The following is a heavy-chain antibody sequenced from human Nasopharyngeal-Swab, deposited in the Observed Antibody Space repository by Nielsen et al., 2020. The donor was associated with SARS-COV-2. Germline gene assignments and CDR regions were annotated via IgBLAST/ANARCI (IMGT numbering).Heavy chain of an antibody. CDR2: IYYSGST. Sequence: WIRQPPGKGVEWLGYIYYSGSTYYNPSLKSRVTISVDTSKNQFSLKLSSVTAADTAVYYCARVFWGYCSSTSCSNYYYYYYMDVWGKGTTVTVSS. D-gene: IGHD2-2*01. CDR3: ARVFWGYCSSTSCSNYYYYYYMDV. V-gene: IGHV4-31*02. J-gene: IGHJ6*03.